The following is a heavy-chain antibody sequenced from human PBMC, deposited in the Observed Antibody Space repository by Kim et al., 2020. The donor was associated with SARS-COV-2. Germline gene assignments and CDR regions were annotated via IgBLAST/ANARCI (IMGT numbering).Heavy chain of an antibody. J-gene: IGHJ4*02. CDR3: ARRHRGYSYDY. Sequence: SETLSLTCTVSGGSISSSSYYWGWIRQPPGKGLEWIGSIYYSGSTYYNPSLKSRVTISVDTSKNQFSLKLSSVTAADTAVYYCARRHRGYSYDYWGQGTLVTVSS. V-gene: IGHV4-39*01. CDR1: GGSISSSSYY. CDR2: IYYSGST. D-gene: IGHD5-18*01.